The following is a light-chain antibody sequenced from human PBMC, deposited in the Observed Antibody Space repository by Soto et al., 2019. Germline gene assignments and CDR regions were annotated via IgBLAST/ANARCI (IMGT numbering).Light chain of an antibody. CDR1: QTVSSSY. J-gene: IGKJ4*01. Sequence: EIVLTQSPATLSLSPGERATLSCEASQTVSSSYLAWYQLKPGLAPRLLFYDASNRAPGITDRFSGSGSGTDFTLAISGLEPEDFAVYYCQQYGSPPLTCGGGLEVEMK. CDR3: QQYGSPPLT. V-gene: IGKV3D-20*01. CDR2: DAS.